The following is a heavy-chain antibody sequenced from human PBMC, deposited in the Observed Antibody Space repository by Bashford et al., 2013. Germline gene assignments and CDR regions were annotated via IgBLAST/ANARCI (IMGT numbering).Heavy chain of an antibody. V-gene: IGHV3-15*01. CDR2: IKSKTDGGTT. CDR1: GFTFSDAW. Sequence: GGSLRLSCAASGFTFSDAWMSWVRQAPGKGLEWVGRIKSKTDGGTTDYAAPVKGRFTISRDDSKNTLYLQMNSVKTEDTAVYYCARGGRYGDNALDVWGQGTTVTVSS. CDR3: ARGGRYGDNALDV. D-gene: IGHD4/OR15-4a*01. J-gene: IGHJ6*02.